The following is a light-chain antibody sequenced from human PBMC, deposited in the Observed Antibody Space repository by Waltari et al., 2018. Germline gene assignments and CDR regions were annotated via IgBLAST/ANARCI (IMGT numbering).Light chain of an antibody. CDR2: GAS. V-gene: IGKV3-20*01. Sequence: EIVLTQSPGTLPLSPGDRAPLPCRASQSVSSSYLAWYQQKPGQAPRLLIYGASSRATGIPDRFSGSGSGTDFTLTISRLEPEDFAVYYCQQYGSSPFTFGGGTKVEIK. J-gene: IGKJ4*01. CDR1: QSVSSSY. CDR3: QQYGSSPFT.